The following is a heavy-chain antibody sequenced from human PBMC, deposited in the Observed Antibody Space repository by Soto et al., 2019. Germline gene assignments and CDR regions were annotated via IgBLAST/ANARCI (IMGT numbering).Heavy chain of an antibody. Sequence: PGGSLRLSCAASGFTFSDYYISWIRQAPGKGLEWVSYISSSSSYTNYADSVKGRFTISRDNAKNSLYLQMNSLRAEDTAVYYCARVSYYYGSGSYYIGDPEMPFDYWGQGTLVTVSS. CDR3: ARVSYYYGSGSYYIGDPEMPFDY. V-gene: IGHV3-11*06. J-gene: IGHJ4*02. D-gene: IGHD3-10*01. CDR2: ISSSSSYT. CDR1: GFTFSDYY.